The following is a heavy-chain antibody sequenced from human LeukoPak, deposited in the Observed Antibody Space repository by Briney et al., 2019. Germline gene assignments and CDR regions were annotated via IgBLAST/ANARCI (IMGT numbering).Heavy chain of an antibody. Sequence: SETLSLTCTVSGGSISSYYWSWIRQPPGKGLEWIGYIYYSGSTNYNPSLKSRVTISVDTSKNQFSLKLSSVTAADTAVYYCARDGDDNGDYVLGWFGPWGQGTLVTVSS. CDR2: IYYSGST. CDR3: ARDGDDNGDYVLGWFGP. CDR1: GGSISSYY. J-gene: IGHJ5*02. V-gene: IGHV4-59*01. D-gene: IGHD4-17*01.